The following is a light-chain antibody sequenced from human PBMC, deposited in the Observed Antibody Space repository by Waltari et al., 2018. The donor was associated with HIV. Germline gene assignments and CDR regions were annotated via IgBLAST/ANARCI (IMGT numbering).Light chain of an antibody. CDR2: DVS. V-gene: IGLV2-14*01. CDR1: SNDVGSSNY. J-gene: IGLJ2*01. Sequence: QSVLPQPASVSGSPGHSLTLSCTGTSNDVGSSNYVSWYQQSPDKAPKLIIYDVSYRPSGVSSRFSGSKSGNTASLTISGLQTEDEAYYHCSSYSRGALLFGGGTKVTVL. CDR3: SSYSRGALL.